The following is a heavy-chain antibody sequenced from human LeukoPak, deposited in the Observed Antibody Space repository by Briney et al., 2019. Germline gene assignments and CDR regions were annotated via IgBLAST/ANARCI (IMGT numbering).Heavy chain of an antibody. CDR3: ASERRDGYNSEIY. J-gene: IGHJ4*02. CDR2: ISSSSSTI. V-gene: IGHV3-48*01. CDR1: GFTSSSYS. D-gene: IGHD5-24*01. Sequence: PGGSLRLSCAASGFTSSSYSMNWVRQAPGKGLEWVSYISSSSSTIYYADSVKGRFTISRDNAKNSLYLQMNSLRAEDTAVYYCASERRDGYNSEIYWGQGTLVTVSS.